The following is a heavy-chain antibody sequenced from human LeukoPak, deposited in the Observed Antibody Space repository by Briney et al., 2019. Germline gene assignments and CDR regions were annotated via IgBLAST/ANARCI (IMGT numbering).Heavy chain of an antibody. CDR3: ARGFWSGYYVPDYYYYYYMDV. V-gene: IGHV1-8*01. CDR1: GYTFTSYD. CDR2: MNPNSGNT. J-gene: IGHJ6*03. Sequence: ASVKVSCKASGYTFTSYDINWVRQATGRGLEWMGWMNPNSGNTGYAQKFQGRVTMTRDTSISTAYMELSRLRSDDTAVYYCARGFWSGYYVPDYYYYYYMDVWGKGTTVTVSS. D-gene: IGHD3-3*01.